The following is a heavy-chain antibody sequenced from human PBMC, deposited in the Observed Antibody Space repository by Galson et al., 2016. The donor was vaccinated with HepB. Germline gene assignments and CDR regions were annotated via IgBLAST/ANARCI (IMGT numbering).Heavy chain of an antibody. Sequence: SLRLSCAASGFTFRNYWMNWVRQAPGKGLEWVANIKQDGSKKSYVDSVKGRFSVSRDNAKNSLYLQMNSLRAEDTALYHCARTNPPGDSSGWYDWFDPWGQGTLVTVSS. D-gene: IGHD6-19*01. CDR3: ARTNPPGDSSGWYDWFDP. CDR2: IKQDGSKK. J-gene: IGHJ5*02. V-gene: IGHV3-7*03. CDR1: GFTFRNYW.